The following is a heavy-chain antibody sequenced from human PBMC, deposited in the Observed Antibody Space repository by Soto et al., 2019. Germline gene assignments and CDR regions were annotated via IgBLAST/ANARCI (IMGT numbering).Heavy chain of an antibody. CDR3: ARVVGAYYDILTGYSNYYYGMDV. J-gene: IGHJ6*02. CDR1: GGSFSGYY. CDR2: INHSGST. D-gene: IGHD3-9*01. V-gene: IGHV4-34*01. Sequence: SETLSLTCAVYGGSFSGYYWSWIRQPPGKGLEWIGEINHSGSTNYNPSLKSRVTISVDTSKNQFSLKLSSVTAADTAVYYCARVVGAYYDILTGYSNYYYGMDVWGQGTTVT.